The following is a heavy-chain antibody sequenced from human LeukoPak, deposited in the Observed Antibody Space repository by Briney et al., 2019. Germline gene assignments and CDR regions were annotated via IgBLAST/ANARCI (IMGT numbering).Heavy chain of an antibody. CDR3: AKTRDWYLDY. D-gene: IGHD2-21*02. Sequence: GGSLRLSCAVSGFNFGDYAVSWVRQAPGKGLEWASTISGGGGSTYYADSVKGRFTISKDNSNNRLHLQMNNLGAEDTAVYYCAKTRDWYLDYWGRGTLVIVSS. J-gene: IGHJ4*02. CDR2: ISGGGGST. CDR1: GFNFGDYA. V-gene: IGHV3-23*01.